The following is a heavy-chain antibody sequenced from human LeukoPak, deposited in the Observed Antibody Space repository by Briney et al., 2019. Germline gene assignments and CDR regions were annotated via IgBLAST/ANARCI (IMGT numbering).Heavy chain of an antibody. V-gene: IGHV4-59*08. D-gene: IGHD2-21*02. CDR2: IYYSGDT. CDR3: AGLKLFGGDFN. CDR1: GGSISTYY. Sequence: SETLSLTCTVSGGSISTYYWSWIRQPPGKGLEWIGYIYYSGDTNYNPALKSRVTISLDTSKNQFSLKLNSATAADTAVYYCAGLKLFGGDFNWGQGLVVSVSS. J-gene: IGHJ4*02.